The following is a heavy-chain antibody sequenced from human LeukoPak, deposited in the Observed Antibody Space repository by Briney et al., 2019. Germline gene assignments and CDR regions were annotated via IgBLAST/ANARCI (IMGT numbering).Heavy chain of an antibody. CDR3: ARDDSLGVDY. J-gene: IGHJ4*02. D-gene: IGHD7-27*01. CDR2: ISSSGSTI. Sequence: GGSLRLSCAASGFTFSSYEKNWVRQAPGKGLEWVSYISSSGSTIYYADSVKGRFTISRDNAKNSLYLQMNGLRAEDTAVYYCARDDSLGVDYWGQGTLVTVSS. CDR1: GFTFSSYE. V-gene: IGHV3-48*03.